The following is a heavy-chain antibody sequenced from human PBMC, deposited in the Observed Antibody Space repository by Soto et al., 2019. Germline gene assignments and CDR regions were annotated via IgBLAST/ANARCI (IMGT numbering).Heavy chain of an antibody. D-gene: IGHD2-15*01. V-gene: IGHV1-18*04. J-gene: IGHJ6*02. Sequence: SVKVSCKASGYTFTSYGISWVRQAPGQGLEWMGWISAYNGNTNYAQKLQGRVTMTTDTSTSTAYMELRSLRSDDTAVYYCARDGMVVVAASHYYYGMDVWGQGTTVTVSS. CDR1: GYTFTSYG. CDR2: ISAYNGNT. CDR3: ARDGMVVVAASHYYYGMDV.